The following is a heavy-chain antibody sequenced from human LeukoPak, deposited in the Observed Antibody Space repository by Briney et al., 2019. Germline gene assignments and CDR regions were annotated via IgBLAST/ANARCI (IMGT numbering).Heavy chain of an antibody. D-gene: IGHD4-17*01. CDR2: INKDESEK. CDR3: ARCRTTVTAMPGY. J-gene: IGHJ4*02. Sequence: GGSLSLSCAASGFTFSSYCMSWVRQAPGKGLEWVANINKDESEKYYVDSVKGRFTISRDNAKNSLYLQMNSLRAEDTAVYYCARCRTTVTAMPGYWGQGTLVTVSS. CDR1: GFTFSSYC. V-gene: IGHV3-7*03.